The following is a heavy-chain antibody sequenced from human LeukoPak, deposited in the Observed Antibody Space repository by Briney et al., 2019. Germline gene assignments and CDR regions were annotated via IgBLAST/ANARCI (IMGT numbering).Heavy chain of an antibody. CDR3: AKDGISGSYYIYWYVDL. V-gene: IGHV3-23*01. J-gene: IGHJ2*01. D-gene: IGHD1-26*01. CDR2: ISGSGGTT. Sequence: PGGSLRLSCAASGFTFSNYAMSWVRQAPGKGLEWVSGISGSGGTTYYADSVKGRFTISRDNSKNTMYLQMTSLRAEDTAVYYCAKDGISGSYYIYWYVDLWGRGTRVTVSS. CDR1: GFTFSNYA.